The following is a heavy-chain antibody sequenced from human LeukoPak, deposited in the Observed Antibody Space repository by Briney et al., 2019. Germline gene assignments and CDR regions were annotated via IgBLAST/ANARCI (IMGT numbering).Heavy chain of an antibody. CDR1: GGSFSGYY. V-gene: IGHV4-34*01. J-gene: IGHJ6*03. Sequence: PSETLSLTCAVYGGSFSGYYWSWIRQPPGKGLEWIGEINHSGSTNYNPSLKGRVTISVDTSKNQFSLKLSSVTAADTAVYYCARVCSGYDYTVSYYYYYYMDVWGKGTTVTVSS. D-gene: IGHD5-12*01. CDR3: ARVCSGYDYTVSYYYYYYMDV. CDR2: INHSGST.